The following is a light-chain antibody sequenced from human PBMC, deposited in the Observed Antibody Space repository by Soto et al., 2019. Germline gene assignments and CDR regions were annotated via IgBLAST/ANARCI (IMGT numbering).Light chain of an antibody. CDR2: GVY. V-gene: IGLV2-23*02. CDR3: CSYSGGSTYV. Sequence: QSALTQPASVSGSPGQSITISCTGTSSDVGRYDFVSWYQGHPGKAPKVMIYGVYNRPSGVSNRFSGSKSGSTASLTISGLQLEDEADYYCCSYSGGSTYVFGAGTKVTVL. CDR1: SSDVGRYDF. J-gene: IGLJ1*01.